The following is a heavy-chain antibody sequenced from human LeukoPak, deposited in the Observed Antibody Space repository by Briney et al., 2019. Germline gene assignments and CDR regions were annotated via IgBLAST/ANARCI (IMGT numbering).Heavy chain of an antibody. CDR3: ARVMLGYGDTYYYGMDV. D-gene: IGHD2-21*02. J-gene: IGHJ6*02. CDR2: TYYRSKWYN. Sequence: SQTLSPTCAISGDSVSSNSAAWNWIRQSPSRGLEWLGKTYYRSKWYNDYAESVKSRITINPDTSKNQLSLHLNSVTPEDTAVYYCARVMLGYGDTYYYGMDVWGQGTTVTVSS. V-gene: IGHV6-1*01. CDR1: GDSVSSNSAA.